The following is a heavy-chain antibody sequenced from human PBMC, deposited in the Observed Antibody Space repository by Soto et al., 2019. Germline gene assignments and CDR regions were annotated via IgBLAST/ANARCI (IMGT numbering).Heavy chain of an antibody. J-gene: IGHJ4*02. D-gene: IGHD2-2*01. V-gene: IGHV3-11*01. Sequence: GGSLRLSCAASGFTFSDYYMSWIRQAPGKGLEWVSYISSSGTIIHYADSVKGRFTISRDNAKNSLYLLMNSLRAEDTAVYYCAKDKGGRYCSRTSCLYSFDYWGQGTLVTVSS. CDR1: GFTFSDYY. CDR2: ISSSGTII. CDR3: AKDKGGRYCSRTSCLYSFDY.